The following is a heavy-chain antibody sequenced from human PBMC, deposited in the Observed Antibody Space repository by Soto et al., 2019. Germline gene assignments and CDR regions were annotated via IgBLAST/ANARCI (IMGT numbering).Heavy chain of an antibody. CDR1: GFTFSSFS. CDR2: ISSSSSYI. Sequence: GGSLRLSCAASGFTFSSFSMNWVRQAPGKGLEWVSSISSSSSYIYYADSVKGRFTISRDDAKNSLYLQMDSLRAEDTAVYYCARGHGYLPHDPHFFDYWGQGTLVTSPQ. J-gene: IGHJ4*02. V-gene: IGHV3-21*01. D-gene: IGHD2-15*01. CDR3: ARGHGYLPHDPHFFDY.